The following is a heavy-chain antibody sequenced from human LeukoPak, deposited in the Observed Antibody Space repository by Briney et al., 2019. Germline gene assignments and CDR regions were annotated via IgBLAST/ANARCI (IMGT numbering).Heavy chain of an antibody. D-gene: IGHD4-17*01. CDR1: GGSISSSSYY. CDR3: AREGHDYGDYVVGY. V-gene: IGHV4-39*07. CDR2: IYYSGST. Sequence: SETLSLTCTVSGGSISSSSYYWGWIRQPPGKGLEWIGSIYYSGSTYYNPSLKSRVTISVDTSKNQFSLKLSSVTAADTAVYYCAREGHDYGDYVVGYRGQGTLVTVSS. J-gene: IGHJ4*02.